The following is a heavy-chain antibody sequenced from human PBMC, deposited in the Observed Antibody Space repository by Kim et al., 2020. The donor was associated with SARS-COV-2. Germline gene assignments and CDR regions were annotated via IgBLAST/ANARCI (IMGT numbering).Heavy chain of an antibody. J-gene: IGHJ4*02. CDR3: ARQVHNFYFDY. CDR2: FYYSGST. CDR1: GGSISSSSYY. V-gene: IGHV4-39*01. Sequence: SETLSLTCTVSGGSISSSSYYWGWIRQPPGKGLEWIGSFYYSGSTYYNPSLKSRVTISVDTSKNQFSLKLSSVTAADTAVYYCARQVHNFYFDYWGQGTLVTVSS.